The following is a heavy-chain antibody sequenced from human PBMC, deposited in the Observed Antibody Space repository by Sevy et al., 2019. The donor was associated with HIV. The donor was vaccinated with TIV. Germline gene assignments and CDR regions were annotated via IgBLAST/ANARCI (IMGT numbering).Heavy chain of an antibody. CDR3: AGTPLLRIPGTTDVYFDN. Sequence: ASVKVSCKASGGTFSNYALSWVRQAPGQGLEWMGGIIPIFGTTNLAQTFQGRVTITADDSRRTAYMGLSSLRSAETAVYYCAGTPLLRIPGTTDVYFDNWGQGTLVTVSS. J-gene: IGHJ4*02. CDR2: IIPIFGTT. V-gene: IGHV1-69*13. D-gene: IGHD6-13*01. CDR1: GGTFSNYA.